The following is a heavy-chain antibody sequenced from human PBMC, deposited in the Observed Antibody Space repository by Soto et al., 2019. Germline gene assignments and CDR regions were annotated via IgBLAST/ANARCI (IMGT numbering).Heavy chain of an antibody. CDR3: ARYIGPGDYGIDWFDP. J-gene: IGHJ5*02. CDR2: ISSSSSYI. Sequence: EVQLVESGGGLVKPGGSLRLSCAASGFTFSSYSMNWVRQAPGKGLEWVSSISSSSSYIYYADSVKGRFTISRDNAKNSLYLQMNSLRAEDTAVYYCARYIGPGDYGIDWFDPWGQGTLVTVSS. D-gene: IGHD4-17*01. CDR1: GFTFSSYS. V-gene: IGHV3-21*01.